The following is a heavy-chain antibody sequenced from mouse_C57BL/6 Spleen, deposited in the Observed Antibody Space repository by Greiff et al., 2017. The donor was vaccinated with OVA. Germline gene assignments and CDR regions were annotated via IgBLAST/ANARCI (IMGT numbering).Heavy chain of an antibody. Sequence: EVQLQQSGPELVKPGASVKISCKASGYTFTDYYMNWVKQSHGKSLEWIGDINPNNGGTSYNQKFKGKATLTVDKSSGTAYMELRSLTSEDSAVYYCARGYYGSSYYAMDYWGQGTSVTVSS. CDR2: INPNNGGT. CDR1: GYTFTDYY. CDR3: ARGYYGSSYYAMDY. J-gene: IGHJ4*01. V-gene: IGHV1-26*01. D-gene: IGHD1-1*01.